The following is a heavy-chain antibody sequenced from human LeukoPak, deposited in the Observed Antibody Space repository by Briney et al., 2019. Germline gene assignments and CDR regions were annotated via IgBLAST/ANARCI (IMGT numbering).Heavy chain of an antibody. Sequence: ASVKVSCKASGYTFTSYAMHWVRQAPGQRLEWMGWINAGNGNTKYSQKFQGRVTITRDTSASTAYMELSSLRSEDTAVYYCARWGYGSRRLDYWGQGTLVTVSS. V-gene: IGHV1-3*01. CDR2: INAGNGNT. CDR3: ARWGYGSRRLDY. D-gene: IGHD3-10*01. CDR1: GYTFTSYA. J-gene: IGHJ4*02.